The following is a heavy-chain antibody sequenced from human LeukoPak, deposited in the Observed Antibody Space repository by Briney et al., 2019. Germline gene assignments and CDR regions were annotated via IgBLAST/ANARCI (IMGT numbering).Heavy chain of an antibody. D-gene: IGHD3-16*02. CDR3: ARQVDYVWGSYRYYDY. CDR2: IYYSGST. V-gene: IGHV4-39*01. CDR1: GGSISSSSYY. J-gene: IGHJ4*02. Sequence: SETLSLTCTVSGGSISSSSYYWGWIRQPPGKGLEWIGSIYYSGSTYYNPSLKSRVTISVGTSKNQFSLKLSSVTAADTAVYYCARQVDYVWGSYRYYDYWGQGTLVTVSS.